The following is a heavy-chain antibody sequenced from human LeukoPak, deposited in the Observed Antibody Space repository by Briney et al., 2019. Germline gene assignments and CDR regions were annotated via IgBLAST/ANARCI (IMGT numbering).Heavy chain of an antibody. CDR3: ARDTYYYDNSGYYYFDY. V-gene: IGHV1-69*04. D-gene: IGHD3-22*01. CDR2: IIPILGIV. CDR1: GGIFSSYA. Sequence: SVKVSCKASGGIFSSYAISWVRQAPGQGLEWMGRIIPILGIVNYAQKFQGRVTIIADKSTSTAYMELSSLRSEDTAVYFCARDTYYYDNSGYYYFDYWGRGTLVTVSS. J-gene: IGHJ4*02.